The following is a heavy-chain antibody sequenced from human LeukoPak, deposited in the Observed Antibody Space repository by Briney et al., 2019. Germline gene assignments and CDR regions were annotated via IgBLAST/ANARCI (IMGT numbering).Heavy chain of an antibody. J-gene: IGHJ4*02. CDR2: ISSSGDST. V-gene: IGHV3-23*01. Sequence: GGSLRLSCAVSGFTFTRYAMSWVRQAPGKGLDWVSVISSSGDSTHYADSVNGRFTISRDDSENTLHLQMSSVRVEDTAIYYCTTLSDAIAAAGTRNYWGQGTLVTVSS. D-gene: IGHD6-13*01. CDR1: GFTFTRYA. CDR3: TTLSDAIAAAGTRNY.